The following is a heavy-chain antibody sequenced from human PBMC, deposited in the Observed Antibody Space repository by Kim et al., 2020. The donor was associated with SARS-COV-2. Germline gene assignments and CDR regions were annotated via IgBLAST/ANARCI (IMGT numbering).Heavy chain of an antibody. Sequence: AYAVKGRFTNSRDNSKNTLYLQMNSLRDEDTAVYYCAGDQGIAAPGRPVGYWGQGTLVTVSS. CDR3: AGDQGIAAPGRPVGY. D-gene: IGHD6-13*01. J-gene: IGHJ4*02. V-gene: IGHV3-30*01.